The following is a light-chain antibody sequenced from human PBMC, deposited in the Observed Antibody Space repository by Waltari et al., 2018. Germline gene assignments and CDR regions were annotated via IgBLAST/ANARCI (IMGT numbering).Light chain of an antibody. CDR1: SSDVGGYNL. CDR3: CSYAGSLYVV. Sequence: QSALTQPASVSGSPGQSITISCTGTSSDVGGYNLVSWYQQHPGKAPKLMIYEVSKRPSGVSNRFSGSKSGNTASLTISGLQAEDEADYYCCSYAGSLYVVFGGGTKLTVL. CDR2: EVS. V-gene: IGLV2-23*02. J-gene: IGLJ2*01.